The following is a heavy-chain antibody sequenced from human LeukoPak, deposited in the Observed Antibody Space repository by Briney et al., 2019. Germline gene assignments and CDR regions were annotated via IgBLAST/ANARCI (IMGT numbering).Heavy chain of an antibody. CDR2: ISWNSGSI. Sequence: PGGSLRLSCAASGFTFDDYVMHWVRQAPGKGLEWVSGISWNSGSIGYADSVKGRFTISRDNAKNSLYLQMNSLRAEDTALYYCAKDKEYSYGYPHFDYWGQGTLVTVSS. J-gene: IGHJ4*02. CDR3: AKDKEYSYGYPHFDY. V-gene: IGHV3-9*01. D-gene: IGHD5-18*01. CDR1: GFTFDDYV.